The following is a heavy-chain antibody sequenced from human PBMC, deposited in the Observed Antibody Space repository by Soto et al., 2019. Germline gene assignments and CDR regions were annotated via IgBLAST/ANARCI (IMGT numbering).Heavy chain of an antibody. CDR3: AREAAVAGTVFDY. CDR1: GINVSSYW. Sequence: PGGSLRLSCGATGINVSSYWMHRVRQAPGKVLVWVSRINRDGSSTNYADSVKGRFTISRDNAKNTLYLQMNSLRAEDTAVYYCAREAAVAGTVFDYWGQGILVTVSS. J-gene: IGHJ4*02. V-gene: IGHV3-74*01. D-gene: IGHD6-19*01. CDR2: INRDGSST.